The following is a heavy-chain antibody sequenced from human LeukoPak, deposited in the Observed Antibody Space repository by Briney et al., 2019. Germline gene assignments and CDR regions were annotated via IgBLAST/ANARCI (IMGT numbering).Heavy chain of an antibody. CDR1: GYSFTSYW. CDR3: ARLRGVNTAMAPSYYYYYYMDV. Sequence: GESLKISCKGSGYSFTSYWIGWVRQMPGKGLEWVGIIYPGDSDTRYSPSFQGQVTISADKSISTAYLQWSSLKASDTAMYYCARLRGVNTAMAPSYYYYYYMDVWGKGTTVTVSS. J-gene: IGHJ6*03. CDR2: IYPGDSDT. D-gene: IGHD5-18*01. V-gene: IGHV5-51*01.